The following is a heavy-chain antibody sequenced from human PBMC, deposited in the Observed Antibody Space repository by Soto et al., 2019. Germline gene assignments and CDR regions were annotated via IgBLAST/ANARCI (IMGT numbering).Heavy chain of an antibody. Sequence: QVQLVESGGGVVQPGRSLRLSCAASGFTFSSYGMHWVRQAPGKGLEWVAVISYDGSNKYYADSVKGRFTISRDNSKNTLYLQMNSLRAEDTAVYYCANLIVGATPTANGMDVWGQGTTVTVSS. CDR3: ANLIVGATPTANGMDV. D-gene: IGHD1-26*01. CDR2: ISYDGSNK. CDR1: GFTFSSYG. J-gene: IGHJ6*02. V-gene: IGHV3-30*18.